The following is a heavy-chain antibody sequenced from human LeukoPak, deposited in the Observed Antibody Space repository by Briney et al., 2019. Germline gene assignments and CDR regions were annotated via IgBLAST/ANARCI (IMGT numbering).Heavy chain of an antibody. V-gene: IGHV5-51*01. CDR3: ARLASYGSASYFLDY. Sequence: GESLKISCKGSGYSFTTYWIGWVRQMPGKGLEWMGIIYPGDSDTRYSPSFQGQVTISADKSISTAYLQWSSLKASGTAVYYCARLASYGSASYFLDYWGQGTLVTVSS. J-gene: IGHJ4*02. CDR2: IYPGDSDT. CDR1: GYSFTTYW. D-gene: IGHD3-10*01.